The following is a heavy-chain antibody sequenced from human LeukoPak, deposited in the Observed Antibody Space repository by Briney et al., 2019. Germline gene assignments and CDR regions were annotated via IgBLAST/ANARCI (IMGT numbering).Heavy chain of an antibody. CDR3: ARDPVGATHFDY. CDR2: ISSSGSTI. V-gene: IGHV3-11*01. Sequence: GGSLRLSCAASGFTFSDYYTSWIRQAPGKGMEWVSYISSSGSTIYYADSVKGRFTISRDNAKNSLYLQMNSLRAEDTAVYYCARDPVGATHFDYWGQGTLVTVSS. D-gene: IGHD1-26*01. CDR1: GFTFSDYY. J-gene: IGHJ4*02.